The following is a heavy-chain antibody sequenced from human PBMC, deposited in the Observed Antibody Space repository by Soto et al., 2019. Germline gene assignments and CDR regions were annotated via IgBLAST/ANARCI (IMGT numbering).Heavy chain of an antibody. CDR2: IIPIFGTA. CDR3: ARISTNWYKDYFDY. Sequence: QVQLVQSGAEVKKPGSSVKVSCKASGGTFSSYVISWVRQAPGQGREWMGVIIPIFGTANYAQKFQGRVTITADESTSTAYMELSSLRSEDTAVYYCARISTNWYKDYFDYWGQGTLVTVSS. D-gene: IGHD6-13*01. CDR1: GGTFSSYV. V-gene: IGHV1-69*12. J-gene: IGHJ4*02.